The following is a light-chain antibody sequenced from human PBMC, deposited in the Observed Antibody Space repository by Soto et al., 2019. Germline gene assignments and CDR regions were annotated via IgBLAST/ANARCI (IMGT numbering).Light chain of an antibody. Sequence: EIVLTQSPATLALFPGEGTNMSCRASQGVSTSLAWYQQKPGRAPRLLIYDASKRATGVPARFSGSGYRTDFTLTISTLEPEDLATYYCQHGYNWPRMFGGGTKVEIK. CDR1: QGVSTS. V-gene: IGKV3-11*01. CDR3: QHGYNWPRM. CDR2: DAS. J-gene: IGKJ4*02.